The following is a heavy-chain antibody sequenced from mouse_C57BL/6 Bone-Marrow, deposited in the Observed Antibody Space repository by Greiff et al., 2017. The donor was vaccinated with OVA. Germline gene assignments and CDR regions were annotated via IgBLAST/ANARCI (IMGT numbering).Heavy chain of an antibody. V-gene: IGHV10-1*01. J-gene: IGHJ1*03. CDR1: GFSFNTYA. Sequence: EVKLVESGGGLVQPKGSLKLSCAASGFSFNTYAMNWVRQAPGKGLEWVARIRSKSNNYATYYADSVKDRFTISRDDSESMLYLQMNNLKTEDTAMYYCERGDYGYDVDWYFDVWGTGTTVTVSS. D-gene: IGHD2-2*01. CDR3: ERGDYGYDVDWYFDV. CDR2: IRSKSNNYAT.